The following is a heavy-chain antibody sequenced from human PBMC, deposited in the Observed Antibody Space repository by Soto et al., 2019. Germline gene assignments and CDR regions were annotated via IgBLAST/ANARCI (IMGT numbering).Heavy chain of an antibody. Sequence: ASVKVSCKASGYTFTSYGISWVRQAPGQGLEWMGWISAYNGNTNYAQKLQGRVTMTTDTSTSTAYMELRSLRSDDTAVYYCARGGYCSGGSCYGIKIDSWGQGTLVTVSS. V-gene: IGHV1-18*01. CDR2: ISAYNGNT. J-gene: IGHJ5*01. CDR1: GYTFTSYG. D-gene: IGHD2-15*01. CDR3: ARGGYCSGGSCYGIKIDS.